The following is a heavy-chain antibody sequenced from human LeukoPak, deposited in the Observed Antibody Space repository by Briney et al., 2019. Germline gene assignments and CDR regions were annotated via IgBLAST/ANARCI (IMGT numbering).Heavy chain of an antibody. CDR2: ISYDGSNK. CDR3: AKSGLAAAGQRGYFDY. V-gene: IGHV3-30-3*02. Sequence: GGSLRLSCAASGFTFSSYAMHWVRQAPGKGLEWVAVISYDGSNKYYADSVKGRFTISRDDSKNTLYLQVNSLRADDTVVYYCAKSGLAAAGQRGYFDYWGQGTLVTVSS. D-gene: IGHD6-13*01. CDR1: GFTFSSYA. J-gene: IGHJ4*02.